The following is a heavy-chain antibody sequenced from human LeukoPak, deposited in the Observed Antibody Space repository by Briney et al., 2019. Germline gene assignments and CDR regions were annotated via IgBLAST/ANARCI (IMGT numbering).Heavy chain of an antibody. CDR2: ISSSSSTI. J-gene: IGHJ6*03. CDR1: GFTFSSYS. D-gene: IGHD6-13*01. V-gene: IGHV3-48*01. Sequence: GGSLRLSCAASGFTFSSYSMNWVRQAPGKGLEGVSYISSSSSTIYYADSVKGRFTIYRDNDKNSLYLKMNSLRAEDTAVYYCARDPSSWYYYYMDVWGKATTVTISS. CDR3: ARDPSSWYYYYMDV.